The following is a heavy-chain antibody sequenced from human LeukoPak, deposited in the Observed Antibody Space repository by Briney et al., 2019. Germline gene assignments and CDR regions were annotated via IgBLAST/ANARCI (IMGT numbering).Heavy chain of an antibody. CDR3: AKDTYYYDSSGPFDY. V-gene: IGHV3-23*01. J-gene: IGHJ4*02. CDR1: GFTFSSYA. Sequence: GGSLRLSCAASGFTFSSYAMSWVRQAPANGLEWVSAISGSGDSTYYADSVKGRFTISRDNSKNTLYLQMNSLRAEDTAVYYCAKDTYYYDSSGPFDYWGQGTLVTVSS. CDR2: ISGSGDST. D-gene: IGHD3-22*01.